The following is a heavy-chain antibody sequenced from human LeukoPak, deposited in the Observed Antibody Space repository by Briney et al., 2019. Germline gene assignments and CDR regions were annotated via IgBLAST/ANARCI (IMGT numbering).Heavy chain of an antibody. J-gene: IGHJ4*02. V-gene: IGHV3-30*04. D-gene: IGHD2-15*01. CDR3: ARDHVVVVDSNPHY. CDR2: ISYDGGNK. CDR1: GFTFSSYA. Sequence: GGSLTLSCPASGFTFSSYAMHWVRQAPGKGLEGVAIISYDGGNKYYADSVKGRFTISRDNCKNTLYLQMNSLRAEDTAVYYCARDHVVVVDSNPHYWGQGTLVTVSS.